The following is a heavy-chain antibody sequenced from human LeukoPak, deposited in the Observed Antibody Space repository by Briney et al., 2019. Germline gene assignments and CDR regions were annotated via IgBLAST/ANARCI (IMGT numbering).Heavy chain of an antibody. CDR2: INPSGGST. Sequence: ASVKPSCTASGYTFTSYYMHCVRQAPGHGLGCWRIINPSGGSTSYAQKFQGRVTMTRDTSTSTVYMELSSLRSEDTAVYYCARDYSVPMLYGAYVDYWGQGTLVTVSS. CDR1: GYTFTSYY. J-gene: IGHJ4*02. CDR3: ARDYSVPMLYGAYVDY. V-gene: IGHV1-46*01. D-gene: IGHD2-8*01.